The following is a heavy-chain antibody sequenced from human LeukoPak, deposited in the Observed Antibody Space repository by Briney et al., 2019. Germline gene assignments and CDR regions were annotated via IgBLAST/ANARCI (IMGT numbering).Heavy chain of an antibody. J-gene: IGHJ4*02. Sequence: GASVKVSCKASGGTFSTYTISWVRQAPGQGLEWMGGVIPIFDATKYIERFQDRITITADESTSTVYMELHSLRSEDTAVYYCARDGASGYDFLRYWGQGTLVTVSS. D-gene: IGHD5-12*01. CDR1: GGTFSTYT. CDR2: VIPIFDAT. CDR3: ARDGASGYDFLRY. V-gene: IGHV1-69*13.